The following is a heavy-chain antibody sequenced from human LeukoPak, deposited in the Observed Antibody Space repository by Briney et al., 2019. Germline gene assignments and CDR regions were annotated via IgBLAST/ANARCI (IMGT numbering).Heavy chain of an antibody. CDR1: GFTFSLYS. CDR2: ISSGSSAI. J-gene: IGHJ6*02. Sequence: GGSLRLSCAASGFTFSLYSMLWVRQAPGKGLEWVSYISSGSSAIYYADSVKGRFTISKDNAKNSLYLQMNSLRAEDTALYHCARNNGMDVWGQGTTVIVSS. V-gene: IGHV3-48*04. CDR3: ARNNGMDV.